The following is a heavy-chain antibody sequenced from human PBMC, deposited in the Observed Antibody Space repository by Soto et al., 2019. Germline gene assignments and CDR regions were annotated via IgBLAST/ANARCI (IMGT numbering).Heavy chain of an antibody. J-gene: IGHJ4*02. V-gene: IGHV4-59*01. CDR3: AIAYYYDSSGYQPFDY. CDR2: IYYSGST. CDR1: GGSIGSYY. D-gene: IGHD3-22*01. Sequence: SETLSITGTVAGGSIGSYYWRWIRQRPGKGLEWIGYIYYSGSTNYNPSLKSRVTISVDTSKDQFSLKLSSVTAADTAVYYCAIAYYYDSSGYQPFDYWGQGTLVTVS.